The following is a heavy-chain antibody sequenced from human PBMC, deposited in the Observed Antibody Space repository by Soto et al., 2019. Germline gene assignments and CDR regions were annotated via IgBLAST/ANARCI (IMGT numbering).Heavy chain of an antibody. CDR3: AKGGAVTTGGYYYYYMDV. J-gene: IGHJ6*03. Sequence: GGSLRLSCAASGFTFDDYAMHWVRQAPGKGLEWVSGISWNSGSIGYADSVKGRFTISRDNAKNSLYLQMNSLRAEDTALYYCAKGGAVTTGGYYYYYMDVWGKGTTVTVSS. D-gene: IGHD4-4*01. V-gene: IGHV3-9*01. CDR1: GFTFDDYA. CDR2: ISWNSGSI.